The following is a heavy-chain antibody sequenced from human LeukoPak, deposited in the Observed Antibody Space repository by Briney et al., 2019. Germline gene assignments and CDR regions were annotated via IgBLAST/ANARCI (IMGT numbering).Heavy chain of an antibody. D-gene: IGHD3-16*01. CDR1: GGSISTYY. CDR3: AREHSVGGGLDAFDM. Sequence: SETLSLTCTVSGGSISTYYWNWIRQAPGKGLEWIGYVYSIGRTNSNPTLRSRVTISVDTSKNQFSLRLTSATAADTAVYYCAREHSVGGGLDAFDMWGQGTMVTVSS. V-gene: IGHV4-59*01. J-gene: IGHJ3*02. CDR2: VYSIGRT.